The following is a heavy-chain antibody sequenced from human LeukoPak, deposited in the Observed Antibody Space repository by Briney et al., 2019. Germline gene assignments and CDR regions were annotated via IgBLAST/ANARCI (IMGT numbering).Heavy chain of an antibody. Sequence: SETLSLTCTVSGGSISSSSYCWGWIRQPPGKGLEWIGSIYYSGSTYYNPSLKSRVTISVDTSKNQFSLKLSSVTAADTAVYYCARVYYSNSYDYWYFDLWGRGTLVTVSS. CDR2: IYYSGST. V-gene: IGHV4-39*07. CDR1: GGSISSSSYC. D-gene: IGHD6-13*01. J-gene: IGHJ2*01. CDR3: ARVYYSNSYDYWYFDL.